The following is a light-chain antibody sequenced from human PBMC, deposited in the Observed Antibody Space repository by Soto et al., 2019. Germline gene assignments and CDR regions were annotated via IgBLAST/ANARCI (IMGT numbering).Light chain of an antibody. CDR3: SSYTGSITWV. CDR2: DVS. J-gene: IGLJ3*02. CDR1: RSDVGGYNY. V-gene: IGLV2-14*03. Sequence: QSVLTQPASVSGSPGQSITISCTGTRSDVGGYNYVSWYQQHSGKAPKLMIYDVSNRPSGVSSRFSGSKSGNTASLTISGLQVEDEADYYCSSYTGSITWVFGGGTQLTVL.